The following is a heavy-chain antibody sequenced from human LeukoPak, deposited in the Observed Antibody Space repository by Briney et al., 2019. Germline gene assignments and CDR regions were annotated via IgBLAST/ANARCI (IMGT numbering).Heavy chain of an antibody. J-gene: IGHJ4*02. CDR2: ISSSSSTI. CDR1: GFTFSSYS. D-gene: IGHD1-26*01. V-gene: IGHV3-48*04. CDR3: ARDRGGSYSAIDY. Sequence: SRGSLRLSCAASGFTFSSYSMNWVRQAPGKGLEWVSFISSSSSTIYYADSVKGRFTISRDNAKNSLYLQMNSLRAEDTAVYYCARDRGGSYSAIDYWGQGTLVTVSS.